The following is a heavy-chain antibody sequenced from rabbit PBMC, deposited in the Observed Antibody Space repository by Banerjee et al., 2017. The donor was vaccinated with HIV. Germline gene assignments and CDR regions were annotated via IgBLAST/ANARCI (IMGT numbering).Heavy chain of an antibody. CDR2: IGTNSGNT. V-gene: IGHV1S47*01. Sequence: QEQLVESGGGLVQPEGSLTLTCKASGFTLSGCWMSWVRQAPGKGLEWIGYIGTNSGNTWYASWANGRFTISRSTSLNTVTLQMTSLTAADTATYFCARDDHDSNYWGFYFNLWGPGTLVTVS. CDR1: GFTLSGCW. D-gene: IGHD8-1*01. J-gene: IGHJ4*01. CDR3: ARDDHDSNYWGFYFNL.